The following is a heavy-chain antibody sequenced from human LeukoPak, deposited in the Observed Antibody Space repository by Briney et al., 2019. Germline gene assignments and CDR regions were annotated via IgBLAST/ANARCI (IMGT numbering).Heavy chain of an antibody. CDR2: IYYSGST. V-gene: IGHV4-59*01. D-gene: IGHD4-17*01. CDR3: ARFDYGDYRDYFDY. Sequence: PSETLSLTCTVSGGSISSYYWSWIRQPPGKGLEWIGYIYYSGSTNYNPSLKSRVTISVDTSKNQFSLKLSSVTAADTAVYYCARFDYGDYRDYFDYWGQGTLVTVSS. CDR1: GGSISSYY. J-gene: IGHJ4*02.